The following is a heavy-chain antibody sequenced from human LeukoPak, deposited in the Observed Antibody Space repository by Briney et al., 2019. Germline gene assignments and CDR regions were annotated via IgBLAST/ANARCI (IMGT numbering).Heavy chain of an antibody. CDR1: GGSFSGYY. D-gene: IGHD6-6*01. CDR3: AREGSSSMYYFDY. V-gene: IGHV4-34*01. CDR2: INHSGST. Sequence: SETLSLTCAVYGGSFSGYYWSWIRQPPGKGLEWIGEINHSGSTNYNPSLKSRVTISVDTSKNQFSLKLSSVTAADTAVYYCAREGSSSMYYFDYSGQGTLVTVSS. J-gene: IGHJ4*02.